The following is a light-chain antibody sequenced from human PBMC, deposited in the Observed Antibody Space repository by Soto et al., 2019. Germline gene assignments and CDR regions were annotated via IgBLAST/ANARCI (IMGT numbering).Light chain of an antibody. Sequence: AIQMTQSPPSLSASVGDRVTITCRATQDIRGDLGWYQQKPGKAPKLLIYAASSLESEVPSRFSGSGSGTDFTLTISSLQPEDFATYFCLQDHGFPLTFGGGTKVDIK. CDR2: AAS. V-gene: IGKV1-6*01. CDR3: LQDHGFPLT. J-gene: IGKJ4*01. CDR1: QDIRGD.